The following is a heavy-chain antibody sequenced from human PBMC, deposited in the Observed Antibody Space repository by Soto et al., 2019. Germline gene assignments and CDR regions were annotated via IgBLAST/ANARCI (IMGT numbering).Heavy chain of an antibody. Sequence: GGSLRLSCAASGFTFSSYWMSWVRQAPGKGLEWVANIKQDGSEKYYVDSVKGRFTISRDNSKNTLYLHMNSLSAEDTAVYYCARDVDTAYNWLDPWGQGTLVTVSS. D-gene: IGHD5-18*01. J-gene: IGHJ5*02. V-gene: IGHV3-7*01. CDR2: IKQDGSEK. CDR1: GFTFSSYW. CDR3: ARDVDTAYNWLDP.